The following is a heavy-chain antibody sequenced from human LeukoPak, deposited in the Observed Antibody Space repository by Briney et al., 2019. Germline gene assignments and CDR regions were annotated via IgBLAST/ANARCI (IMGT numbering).Heavy chain of an antibody. V-gene: IGHV3-21*01. D-gene: IGHD2-21*01. CDR1: GFTFSSYS. CDR2: ISSSSSYI. Sequence: GGSLRLSCAASGFTFSSYSMNWVHQAPGKGLEWVSSISSSSSYIYYADSVKGRFTISRDNAKNSLYLRMNSLRAEDTAVYYCARDSCGGDCRDYWGQGTLVTVSS. CDR3: ARDSCGGDCRDY. J-gene: IGHJ4*02.